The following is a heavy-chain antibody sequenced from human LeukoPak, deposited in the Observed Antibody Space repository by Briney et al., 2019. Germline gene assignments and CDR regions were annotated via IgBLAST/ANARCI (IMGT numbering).Heavy chain of an antibody. CDR3: AGGPYQLLYWFDP. J-gene: IGHJ5*02. CDR2: IYYSGST. V-gene: IGHV4-59*01. D-gene: IGHD2-2*01. CDR1: VGSISNYY. Sequence: PSETLSLTCTVSVGSISNYYWSWIRQPPGKGLEWIGYIYYSGSTNYNPSLKSRVTISVDTSKNQFSLKLSSVTAADTAVYYCAGGPYQLLYWFDPWGQGTLVTVSS.